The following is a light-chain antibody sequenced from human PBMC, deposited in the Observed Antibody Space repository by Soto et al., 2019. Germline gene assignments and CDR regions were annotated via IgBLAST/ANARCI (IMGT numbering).Light chain of an antibody. V-gene: IGKV1-9*01. CDR3: QQLNCYVFA. Sequence: DTQLTQSPSFLSASVGDRVTITCRARQEVSRYLAWYQQKPGKAPNLLIYAASTLRSGVPSRFGGGGSAADFTLTISSLQHDDFATYYYQQLNCYVFAFGPGTKVDIK. J-gene: IGKJ3*01. CDR1: QEVSRY. CDR2: AAS.